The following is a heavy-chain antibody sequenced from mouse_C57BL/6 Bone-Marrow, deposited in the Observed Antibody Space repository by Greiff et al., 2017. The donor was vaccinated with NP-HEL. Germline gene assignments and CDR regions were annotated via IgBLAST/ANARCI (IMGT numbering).Heavy chain of an antibody. CDR3: ARHENYGSFYAMDY. V-gene: IGHV5-6*01. J-gene: IGHJ4*01. CDR2: ISSGGSYT. D-gene: IGHD1-1*01. Sequence: EVQLQQSGGDLVKPGGSLKLSCAASGFTFSSYGMSWVRQTPDKRLEWVATISSGGSYTYYPDSVKGRFTISRDNAKNTLYLQMSSLKSEDTAMYYCARHENYGSFYAMDYWGQGTSVTVSS. CDR1: GFTFSSYG.